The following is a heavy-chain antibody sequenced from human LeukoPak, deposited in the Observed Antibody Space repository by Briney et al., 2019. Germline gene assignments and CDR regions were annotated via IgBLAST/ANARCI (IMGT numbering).Heavy chain of an antibody. V-gene: IGHV3-30*04. Sequence: PGRSLRLSCAASGFDFSSYVMHWVRQAPGKGLEWVAVISHGGSNRYYADSVKGRFTISRDNSVNTLDLQMNSLGGEDTAMYYCVRDISGEKSFDYWGQGTLVTVTS. CDR1: GFDFSSYV. CDR3: VRDISGEKSFDY. J-gene: IGHJ4*02. CDR2: ISHGGSNR. D-gene: IGHD3-10*01.